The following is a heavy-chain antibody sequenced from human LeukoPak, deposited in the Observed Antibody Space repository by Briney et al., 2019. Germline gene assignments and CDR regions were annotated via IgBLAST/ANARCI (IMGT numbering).Heavy chain of an antibody. CDR2: IYYSRSI. CDR1: GGSISIGDYY. J-gene: IGHJ6*03. CDR3: ARVRRVQLWLMGYYYYYMDV. V-gene: IGHV4-30-4*08. Sequence: SETLSLTCTVSGGSISIGDYYWSWIRQPPGKGLEWIGYIYYSRSIYYNPSLKSRVSLSVVTSKNQFSLKLSSVSAADTAVYYCARVRRVQLWLMGYYYYYMDVWGKGTTVTVSS. D-gene: IGHD5-18*01.